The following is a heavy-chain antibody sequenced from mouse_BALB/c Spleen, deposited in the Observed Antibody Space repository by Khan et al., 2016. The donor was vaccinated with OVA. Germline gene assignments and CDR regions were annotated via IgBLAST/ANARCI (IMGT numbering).Heavy chain of an antibody. J-gene: IGHJ3*01. CDR2: IWSDGNT. CDR3: AIIFYGYDWFAY. D-gene: IGHD2-2*01. Sequence: QVQLKQSGPGLVAPSQSLSITCTVSGCASTNYGVSWARQTPGKGLEWLGVIWSDGNTNYHSSLKSRLTITRDNSKSQVLLKLNSLQTDDTATYYCAIIFYGYDWFAYWGQGTLVTVSA. V-gene: IGHV2-3*01. CDR1: GCASTNYG.